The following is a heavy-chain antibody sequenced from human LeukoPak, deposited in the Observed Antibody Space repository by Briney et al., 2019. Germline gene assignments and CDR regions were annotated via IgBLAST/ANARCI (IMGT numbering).Heavy chain of an antibody. Sequence: GGSPRLSCTASGFTFSSHWMHWVRQAPGKGLVWVSRINFDGSSTNYADSVKGRFTISRDNAKDTLYLQINSLRAEDTAVYYCARGITGMYYYDPWGQGTLVTVSS. CDR1: GFTFSSHW. CDR2: INFDGSST. V-gene: IGHV3-74*01. D-gene: IGHD3-10*01. J-gene: IGHJ5*02. CDR3: ARGITGMYYYDP.